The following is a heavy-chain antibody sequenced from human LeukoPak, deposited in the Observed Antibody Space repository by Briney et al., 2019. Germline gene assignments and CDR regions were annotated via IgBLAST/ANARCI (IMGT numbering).Heavy chain of an antibody. D-gene: IGHD3-10*01. Sequence: PGGSVKVSCKASGYTFTSYEINWGGQAAGQGLEGMGGMNPKSGNTEYAQKFQGRVTITSDTSIRTAYMELSRLTSDDTAMYYCARYYIEGRCFDYWGQGTLVTVSS. V-gene: IGHV1-8*03. CDR1: GYTFTSYE. CDR3: ARYYIEGRCFDY. CDR2: MNPKSGNT. J-gene: IGHJ4*02.